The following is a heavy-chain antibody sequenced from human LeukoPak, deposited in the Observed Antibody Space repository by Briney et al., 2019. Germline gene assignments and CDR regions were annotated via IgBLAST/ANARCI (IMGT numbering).Heavy chain of an antibody. D-gene: IGHD5-24*01. CDR1: GYTFTGYY. V-gene: IGHV1-2*02. CDR2: INPNSGGT. Sequence: ASVKVSCKASGYTFTGYYMHWVRQAPGQGLEWMGWINPNSGGTNYAQKFRGRVTMTRDTSISTAYMELSRLRSDDTAVYYCARGGDGYNAFNWFDPWGQGTLVTVSS. CDR3: ARGGDGYNAFNWFDP. J-gene: IGHJ5*02.